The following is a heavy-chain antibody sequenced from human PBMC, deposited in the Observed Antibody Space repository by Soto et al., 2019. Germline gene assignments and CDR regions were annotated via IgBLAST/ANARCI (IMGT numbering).Heavy chain of an antibody. Sequence: GGSLRLSCAVSGFICSGYDMSWVRQAPGKGLEWVSTILVGGSTHYEDSVKGRFTISRDTSKNTVYLQMNSLTAGDAAVYYCAKATATGGGAFEVYGRGTLVTVSS. CDR1: GFICSGYD. J-gene: IGHJ3*01. V-gene: IGHV3-23*01. D-gene: IGHD2-8*02. CDR2: ILVGGST. CDR3: AKATATGGGAFEV.